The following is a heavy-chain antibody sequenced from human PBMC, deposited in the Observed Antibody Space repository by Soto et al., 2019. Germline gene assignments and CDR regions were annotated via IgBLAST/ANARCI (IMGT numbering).Heavy chain of an antibody. CDR2: IYPGDSDT. J-gene: IGHJ6*02. Sequence: GESLKISCKGSGYSFTSYWIGWVRQMPGKGLEWMGIIYPGDSDTRYSPSFQGQVTISADKSISTAYLQWSSLKASDTAMYYCARNIRYCSGGSCYTVFYYGMDVWGQGTMVTVSS. CDR1: GYSFTSYW. V-gene: IGHV5-51*01. CDR3: ARNIRYCSGGSCYTVFYYGMDV. D-gene: IGHD2-15*01.